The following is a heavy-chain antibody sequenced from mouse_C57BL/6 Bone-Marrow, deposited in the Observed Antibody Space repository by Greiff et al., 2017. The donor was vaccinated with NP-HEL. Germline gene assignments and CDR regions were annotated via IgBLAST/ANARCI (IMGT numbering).Heavy chain of an antibody. V-gene: IGHV1-55*01. J-gene: IGHJ2*01. CDR3: ARYDLWLLHDY. CDR2: IYPGSGST. CDR1: GYTFTSYW. Sequence: QAQLQQPGAELVKPGASVKMSCQASGYTFTSYWITRVKQRPGQGLEWIGDIYPGSGSTNYNEKFKSKATLTVDTSSSTAYMQLSSLTSEDSAVYYCARYDLWLLHDYWGQGTTLTVSS. D-gene: IGHD2-3*01.